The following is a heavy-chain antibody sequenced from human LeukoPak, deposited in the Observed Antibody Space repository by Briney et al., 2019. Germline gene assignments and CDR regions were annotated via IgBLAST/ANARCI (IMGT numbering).Heavy chain of an antibody. J-gene: IGHJ4*02. D-gene: IGHD4-17*01. CDR3: ARATVTSYYFDY. CDR1: GGSISSGNYY. CDR2: IYTSGST. Sequence: SETLSLTCTVSGGSISSGNYYWSWIRQPAGKGLEWIGRIYTSGSTSYNPSLKSRVTISIDTSKNQFSLKLSSVTAADTAVYYCARATVTSYYFDYWGQGTLVTVSS. V-gene: IGHV4-61*02.